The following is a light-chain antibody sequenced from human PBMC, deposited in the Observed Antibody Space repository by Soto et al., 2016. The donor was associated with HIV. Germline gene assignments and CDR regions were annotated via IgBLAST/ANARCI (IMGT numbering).Light chain of an antibody. J-gene: IGKJ2*01. Sequence: DIQMTQSPSSLSASVGDRVTVTCRASQSIGRFLNWYQQISGKAPNLLIYDASTLQSGVPSRFSGSGSGTSFTLRIRSAQPEDSATYFCQQSDTPPYTFGQGTTVQIK. CDR2: DAS. CDR3: QQSDTPPYT. V-gene: IGKV1-39*01. CDR1: QSIGRF.